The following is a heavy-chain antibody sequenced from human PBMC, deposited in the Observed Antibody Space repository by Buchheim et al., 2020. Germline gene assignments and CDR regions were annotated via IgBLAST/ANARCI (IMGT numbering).Heavy chain of an antibody. Sequence: QVQLVESGGGVVQPGRSLRLSCAASGFTFSSYGMHWVRQAPGKGLEWVAVIWYDGSNKYYADSVKGRFTISRDNSKNTLYLQMNSLRAEDTAVYYCARVRMDFPSLFYYYGMDVWGQGTT. V-gene: IGHV3-33*01. CDR1: GFTFSSYG. CDR3: ARVRMDFPSLFYYYGMDV. CDR2: IWYDGSNK. J-gene: IGHJ6*02. D-gene: IGHD3-3*01.